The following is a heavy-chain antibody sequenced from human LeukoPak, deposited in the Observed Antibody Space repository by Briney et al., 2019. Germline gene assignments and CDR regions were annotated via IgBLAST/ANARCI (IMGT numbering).Heavy chain of an antibody. J-gene: IGHJ4*02. CDR3: ASGDRVTMLRGGNIGYFDY. Sequence: ASVKVSCKASGYTFSGYYMHWVRQAPGQGLEWMGWINPNSGGTDYAQKFQGRVTMTRDTSISTAYMELSRLRSDDTAVYYCASGDRVTMLRGGNIGYFDYWGQGTLVTVAS. V-gene: IGHV1-2*02. CDR1: GYTFSGYY. CDR2: INPNSGGT. D-gene: IGHD3-10*01.